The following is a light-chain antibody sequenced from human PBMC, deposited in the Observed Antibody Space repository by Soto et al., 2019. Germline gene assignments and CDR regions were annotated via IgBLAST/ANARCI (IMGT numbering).Light chain of an antibody. CDR2: DAS. CDR3: QQVNVYPST. J-gene: IGKJ4*01. CDR1: QGISSY. V-gene: IGKV1-9*01. Sequence: DIQLTQSPSFLSASVGDRVTITCRASQGISSYLAWYQQKPGKAPKLLIYDASTLHSGVPSRFSGGGSGTDFTLTISSLQPEDFATYYCQQVNVYPSTFGGGTKVDI.